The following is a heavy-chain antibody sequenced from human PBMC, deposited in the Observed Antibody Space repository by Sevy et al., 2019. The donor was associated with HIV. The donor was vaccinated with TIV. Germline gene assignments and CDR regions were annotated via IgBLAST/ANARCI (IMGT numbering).Heavy chain of an antibody. D-gene: IGHD1-1*01. V-gene: IGHV3-48*03. Sequence: GGSLRLSCVASGFTFSSFEMNWVRQAPGKGLEWISSISTSGSNRDYADSLKGRVTISRDNAKKSLYLQMNSLRAEDTPIYFCAKRGGQYDLGMDVWGQGTMVTVSS. J-gene: IGHJ6*02. CDR1: GFTFSSFE. CDR2: ISTSGSNR. CDR3: AKRGGQYDLGMDV.